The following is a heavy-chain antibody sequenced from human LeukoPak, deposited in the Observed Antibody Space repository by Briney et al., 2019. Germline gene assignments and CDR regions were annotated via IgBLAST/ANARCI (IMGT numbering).Heavy chain of an antibody. CDR1: SGSISSDY. CDR3: ARQTVGYNISGRFDP. D-gene: IGHD2-15*01. CDR2: IYYSGST. Sequence: SETLSLTCTVSSGSISSDYWSWIRQSPGKGLEWIGSIYYSGSTNYNPSLKNRVTISVDTSKNQFSLKLSSVTAADTAVYYCARQTVGYNISGRFDPWGQGTRVTVSS. J-gene: IGHJ5*02. V-gene: IGHV4-59*08.